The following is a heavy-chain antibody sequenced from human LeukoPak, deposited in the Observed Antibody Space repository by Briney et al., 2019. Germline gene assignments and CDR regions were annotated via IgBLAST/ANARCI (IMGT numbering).Heavy chain of an antibody. J-gene: IGHJ4*02. CDR3: AKAELGYCSGGSCYSPGY. CDR1: GFTFSSYA. V-gene: IGHV3-23*01. D-gene: IGHD2-15*01. CDR2: ISGSGGTT. Sequence: PGGSLRLSCAASGFTFSSYAMSWVRQAPGQGLEWVSGISGSGGTTYYADSVKGRFTISRDNSKNTLYLQMNSLRAEDTAVYYCAKAELGYCSGGSCYSPGYWGQGTLVTVSS.